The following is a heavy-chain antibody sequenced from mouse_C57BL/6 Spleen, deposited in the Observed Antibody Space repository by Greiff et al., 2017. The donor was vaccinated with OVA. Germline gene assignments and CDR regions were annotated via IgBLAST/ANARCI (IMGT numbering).Heavy chain of an antibody. V-gene: IGHV5-15*01. CDR2: ISNLAYSI. CDR3: ARHYYGSSNYAMDY. J-gene: IGHJ4*01. Sequence: EVKLVESGGGLVQPGGSLKLSCAASGFTFTDSGMAWVRQAPRQGPEWVAFISNLAYSIYYADTVTGRFTISRENAKNTLYLEKSSLRSEDTAMYYCARHYYGSSNYAMDYWGQGTSVTVSS. CDR1: GFTFTDSG. D-gene: IGHD1-1*01.